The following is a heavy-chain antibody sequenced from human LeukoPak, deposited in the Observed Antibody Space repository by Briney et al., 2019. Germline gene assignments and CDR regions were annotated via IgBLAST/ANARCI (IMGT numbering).Heavy chain of an antibody. D-gene: IGHD6-13*01. CDR3: ARDPAGSSSWFYFDY. CDR2: IKQDGSEK. J-gene: IGHJ4*02. CDR1: GFTFSSYW. Sequence: GGSLRLSCAASGFTFSSYWMSWVRQAPGKGLEWVANIKQDGSEKYYVDSVKGRFTISRDNAKNSLYLQMNSLRAEDTAVYYCARDPAGSSSWFYFDYWGQGTLVTVSS. V-gene: IGHV3-7*01.